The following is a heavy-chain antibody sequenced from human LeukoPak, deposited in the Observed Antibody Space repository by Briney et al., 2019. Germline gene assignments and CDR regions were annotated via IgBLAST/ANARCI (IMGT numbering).Heavy chain of an antibody. Sequence: ASVKVSCKASGYTFSSYGIIWVRQAPGQGLEWMGWVSAFNGNTDYAPKLQGRVTMTTDTSTTTAYMELRSLTSDDTAVYYCARRGRSHSHSDFWGQGTLVTVSS. D-gene: IGHD2-15*01. J-gene: IGHJ4*02. CDR3: ARRGRSHSHSDF. CDR2: VSAFNGNT. CDR1: GYTFSSYG. V-gene: IGHV1-18*01.